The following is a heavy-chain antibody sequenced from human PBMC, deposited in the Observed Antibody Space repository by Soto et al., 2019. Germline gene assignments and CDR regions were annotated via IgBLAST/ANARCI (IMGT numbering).Heavy chain of an antibody. Sequence: EVQLLESGGGLVQPGGSLRLSCAASGFTFSSYAMSWVRQAPGKGLEWVSAISGSGGSTYYADSAKGRFTISRDNSKNTLYLQMNSLGAEDTAVYYCAKIRGGYDFWSGYYSNYYYYGMDVWGQGTTVTVSS. CDR1: GFTFSSYA. J-gene: IGHJ6*02. CDR3: AKIRGGYDFWSGYYSNYYYYGMDV. V-gene: IGHV3-23*01. D-gene: IGHD3-3*01. CDR2: ISGSGGST.